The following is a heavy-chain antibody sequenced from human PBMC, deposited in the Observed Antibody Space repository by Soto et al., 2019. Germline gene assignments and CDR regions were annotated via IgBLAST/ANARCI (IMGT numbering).Heavy chain of an antibody. CDR1: GFTLSDHY. Sequence: EVQLVESGGGLVQPGGSLRLSCAGSGFTLSDHYIDWVRQAPGKGLEWVGRSRDKPQGYSTAYAASVKGRFTTSRDDSENSLYLQMNSLKTEDTAVYYCARDGGRYSWDYWGQGTLVTVSS. J-gene: IGHJ4*02. D-gene: IGHD1-26*01. V-gene: IGHV3-72*01. CDR3: ARDGGRYSWDY. CDR2: SRDKPQGYST.